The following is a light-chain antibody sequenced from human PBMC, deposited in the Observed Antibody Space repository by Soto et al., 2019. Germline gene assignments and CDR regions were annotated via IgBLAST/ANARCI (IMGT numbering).Light chain of an antibody. CDR1: SSNIGAGYD. CDR3: QSYDNSLSGAFV. J-gene: IGLJ1*01. CDR2: GNN. Sequence: QSVLTQPPSVSGAPGQRVTISCTGSSSNIGAGYDVHWYQQLPGTAPKLLMYGNNNRPSGVPDRFSGSKSGTSASLAITVLQAEDVADYYCQSYDNSLSGAFVFGTGTKLTVL. V-gene: IGLV1-40*01.